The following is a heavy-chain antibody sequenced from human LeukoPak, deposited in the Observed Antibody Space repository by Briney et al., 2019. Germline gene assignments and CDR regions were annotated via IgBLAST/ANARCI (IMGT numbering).Heavy chain of an antibody. V-gene: IGHV1-69*05. CDR3: ARSRTYLDIVEVPAARRGYYYYYMDV. CDR1: GGTFSSYA. D-gene: IGHD2-2*03. CDR2: IIPIFGTA. J-gene: IGHJ6*03. Sequence: GASVKVSCKASGGTFSSYAISWVRQAPGQGLEWMGGIIPIFGTANYAQKFQGRVTITTDESTSTAYMELSSLRSEDTAVYYCARSRTYLDIVEVPAARRGYYYYYMDVWGKGTTVTVSS.